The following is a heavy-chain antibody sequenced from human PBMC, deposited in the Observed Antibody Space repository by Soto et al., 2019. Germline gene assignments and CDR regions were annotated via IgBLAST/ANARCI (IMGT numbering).Heavy chain of an antibody. J-gene: IGHJ6*02. V-gene: IGHV1-69*13. D-gene: IGHD3-22*01. CDR1: GGTFSSYA. CDR2: IIPIFGTA. CDR3: ASNYYYDSSGYPDYYYGMDV. Sequence: GASVKVSCKASGGTFSSYAISWVRQAPGQGLEWMGGIIPIFGTANYAQKFQGRVTITADESTSTAYMELSSLRSEDTAVYYCASNYYYDSSGYPDYYYGMDVWGQGTTVTVSS.